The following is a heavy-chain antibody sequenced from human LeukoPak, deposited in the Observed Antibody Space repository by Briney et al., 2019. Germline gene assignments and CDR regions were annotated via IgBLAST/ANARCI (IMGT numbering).Heavy chain of an antibody. CDR1: GYTFTSYY. CDR3: ARDPAEFTYYYDSSGYYLDY. J-gene: IGHJ4*02. Sequence: GASVKVSCKASGYTFTSYYMHWVRQAPGQGLEWMGIIDPSGGSTSYAQKFQGRVTMTRDMSTSTVYMELSSLRSEDTAVYYCARDPAEFTYYYDSSGYYLDYWGQGTLVTVSS. CDR2: IDPSGGST. V-gene: IGHV1-46*01. D-gene: IGHD3-22*01.